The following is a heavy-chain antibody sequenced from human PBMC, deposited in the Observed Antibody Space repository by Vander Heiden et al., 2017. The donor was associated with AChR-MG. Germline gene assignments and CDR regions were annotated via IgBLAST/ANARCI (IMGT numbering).Heavy chain of an antibody. CDR1: GGSFSGYY. J-gene: IGHJ4*02. D-gene: IGHD5-12*01. CDR2: INQSGST. Sequence: QVQLQQWGAGLLKPSETLSLTCAVYGGSFSGYYWSWIRQPPGKGLEWIGEINQSGSTNYNPSLKSRVTISVDTSKNQFSLKLSSVTAADTAVYYCARGPRRWLQQYYFDYWGQGTLVTVSS. CDR3: ARGPRRWLQQYYFDY. V-gene: IGHV4-34*01.